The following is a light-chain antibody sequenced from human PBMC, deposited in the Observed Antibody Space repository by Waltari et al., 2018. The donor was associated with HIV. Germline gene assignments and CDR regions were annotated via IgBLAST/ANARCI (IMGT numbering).Light chain of an antibody. Sequence: QSVLTQPPSASGAPGPRVTIPCTASTSNIRAGYDVHCYQQLPGTAPKLLIYANNNRASGVPDRCSGSKFGPSASMAITGLQAEDEANYYCQSYDSGLSGSVFGGGTKLTVL. CDR3: QSYDSGLSGSV. CDR1: TSNIRAGYD. CDR2: ANN. J-gene: IGLJ2*01. V-gene: IGLV1-40*01.